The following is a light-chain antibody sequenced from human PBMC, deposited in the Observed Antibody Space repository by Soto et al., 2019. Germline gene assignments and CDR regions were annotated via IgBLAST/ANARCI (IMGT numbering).Light chain of an antibody. CDR1: SSDVGSYDL. CDR3: CSYAGSGTFG. CDR2: EDT. J-gene: IGLJ1*01. Sequence: QSVLTQPASVSGSPGQSITISCTGTSSDVGSYDLVSWYQQPPGKAPKLMIYEDTKRPSGISTRFSGSKSGNAASLTISGLQAEDEADYYCCSYAGSGTFGFGTGTKVTVL. V-gene: IGLV2-23*01.